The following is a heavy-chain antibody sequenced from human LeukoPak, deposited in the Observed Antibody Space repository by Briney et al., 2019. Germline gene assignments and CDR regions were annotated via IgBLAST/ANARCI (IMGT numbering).Heavy chain of an antibody. CDR2: ISDSGGST. CDR1: GFIFSTYG. CDR3: VRGYSFGPYGMDV. V-gene: IGHV3-64D*09. J-gene: IGHJ6*02. Sequence: GGSLRLSCSASGFIFSTYGMHWVRQAPGKGLEYVSAISDSGGSTYYADSVKGRFTISRDNSKNTLYLQMSSLRAEDTAVYFCVRGYSFGPYGMDVWGQGTTVTVSS. D-gene: IGHD2-15*01.